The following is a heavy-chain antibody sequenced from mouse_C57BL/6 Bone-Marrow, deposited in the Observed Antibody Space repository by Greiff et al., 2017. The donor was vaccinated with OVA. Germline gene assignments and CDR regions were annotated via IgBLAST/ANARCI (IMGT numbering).Heavy chain of an antibody. CDR3: ARNRGQYYGSSPYYYAMDY. Sequence: QVQLQQSGPGLVQPSQSLSITCTVSGFSLTSYGVHWVRQSPGKGLEWLGVIWSGGSTDYNAAFISRLSISKDNSKSQVFFKMNSLQADDTAIYYCARNRGQYYGSSPYYYAMDYWGQGTSVTVSS. D-gene: IGHD1-1*01. CDR2: IWSGGST. CDR1: GFSLTSYG. J-gene: IGHJ4*01. V-gene: IGHV2-2*01.